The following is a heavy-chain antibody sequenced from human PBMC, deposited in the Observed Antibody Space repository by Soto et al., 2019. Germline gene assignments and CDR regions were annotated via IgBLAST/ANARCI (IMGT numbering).Heavy chain of an antibody. J-gene: IGHJ4*02. CDR2: ISGSGGST. Sequence: EVQLLESGGGLVQPGGSLRLSCAASGFTFSSYAMSWVRQAPGKGLEWVSGISGSGGSTYYADSMKGRFTISRDNSKNTLYLQINSLRVEDTAAYYYAKVGIYCSNGVCTAFWGQGTLVTVSS. V-gene: IGHV3-23*01. CDR1: GFTFSSYA. D-gene: IGHD2-8*01. CDR3: AKVGIYCSNGVCTAF.